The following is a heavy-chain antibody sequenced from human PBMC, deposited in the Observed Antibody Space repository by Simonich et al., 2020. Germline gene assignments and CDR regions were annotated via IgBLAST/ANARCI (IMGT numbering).Heavy chain of an antibody. D-gene: IGHD2-15*01. V-gene: IGHV1-69*06. CDR1: GGTFSSYA. CDR3: ARGGLADRRIVYYYYMDV. Sequence: QVQLVQSGAEVKKPGSSVKVSCKASGGTFSSYAISWVRQAPGQGLEWREGIIPNLGKASTAQKFQGRVTITADKSTSTAYMELSSLRSEDTAVYYCARGGLADRRIVYYYYMDVWGKGTTVTVSS. CDR2: IIPNLGKA. J-gene: IGHJ6*03.